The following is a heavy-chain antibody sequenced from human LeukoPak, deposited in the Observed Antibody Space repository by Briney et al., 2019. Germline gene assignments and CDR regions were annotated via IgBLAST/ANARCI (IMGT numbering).Heavy chain of an antibody. D-gene: IGHD6-19*01. Sequence: ASVKVSCKASGYTFTSYDINWVRQATGQGLEWMGWMNPNSGNTGYAQKLQGRVTMTTDTSTSTAYMELRSLRSDDTAVYYCARIKVAGKSYYYYGMDVWGQGTTVTVSS. V-gene: IGHV1-8*01. CDR2: MNPNSGNT. J-gene: IGHJ6*02. CDR1: GYTFTSYD. CDR3: ARIKVAGKSYYYYGMDV.